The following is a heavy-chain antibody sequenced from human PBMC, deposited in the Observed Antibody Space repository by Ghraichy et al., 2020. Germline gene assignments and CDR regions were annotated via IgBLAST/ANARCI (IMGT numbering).Heavy chain of an antibody. Sequence: SETLSLTCTVSGGSISSGGYYWSWIRQHPGKGLEWIGYIYYSGSTYYNPSLKSRVTISVDTSKNQFSLKLSSVTAADTAVYYCARVIYDSSGYFMADYYFDYWGQGTLVTVSS. V-gene: IGHV4-31*03. CDR1: GGSISSGGYY. CDR3: ARVIYDSSGYFMADYYFDY. J-gene: IGHJ4*02. D-gene: IGHD3-22*01. CDR2: IYYSGST.